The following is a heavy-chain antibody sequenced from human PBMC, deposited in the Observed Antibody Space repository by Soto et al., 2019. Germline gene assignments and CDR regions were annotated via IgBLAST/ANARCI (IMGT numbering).Heavy chain of an antibody. CDR1: GGSFSGYY. CDR3: ARGRRGSGWYFFPLAFDY. CDR2: INHSGST. D-gene: IGHD6-19*01. Sequence: PSETLSLTCAVYGGSFSGYYWSWIRQPPGKGLEWIGEINHSGSTNYNPSLKSRVTISVDTSKNQFSLKLSSVTAADTAVYYCARGRRGSGWYFFPLAFDYWGQGTLVTVSS. V-gene: IGHV4-34*01. J-gene: IGHJ4*02.